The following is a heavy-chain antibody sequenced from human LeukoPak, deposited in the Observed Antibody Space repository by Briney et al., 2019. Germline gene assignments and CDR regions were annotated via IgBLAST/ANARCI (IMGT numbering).Heavy chain of an antibody. Sequence: ASVKVSCKASGYTFTGYYMHWVRQAPGQGLEWMGRINPNSGGTNYAQKFQGRVTMTRDTSISTAYMELSRLRSDDTAVYYRAREGDFWSGSDYWGQGTLVTVSS. J-gene: IGHJ4*02. CDR3: AREGDFWSGSDY. CDR2: INPNSGGT. V-gene: IGHV1-2*06. D-gene: IGHD3-3*01. CDR1: GYTFTGYY.